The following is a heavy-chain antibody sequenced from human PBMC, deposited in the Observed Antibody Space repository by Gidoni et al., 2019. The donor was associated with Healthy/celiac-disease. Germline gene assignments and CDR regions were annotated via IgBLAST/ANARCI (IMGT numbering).Heavy chain of an antibody. CDR2: ISAYNGNT. CDR1: GYTFTSYG. V-gene: IGHV1-18*01. CDR3: ASHHCSSTSCYDYYYYGMDV. J-gene: IGHJ6*02. Sequence: QVQLVQSGAEVKKPGASVKVSCKASGYTFTSYGISWVRQAPGQGLEWMGWISAYNGNTNYAQKLQGRVTMTTDTSTSTAYMELRSLRSDDTAVYYCASHHCSSTSCYDYYYYGMDVWGQGTTVTVSS. D-gene: IGHD2-2*01.